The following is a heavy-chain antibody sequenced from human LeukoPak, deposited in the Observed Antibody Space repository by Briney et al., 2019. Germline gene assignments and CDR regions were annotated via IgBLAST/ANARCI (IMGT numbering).Heavy chain of an antibody. CDR1: GGSISSTNW. D-gene: IGHD3-10*01. Sequence: PSETLSLTCAVSGGSISSTNWWSWVRQPPGKGLEWIGEIYRSGTTNYKPSLKSRVTISLDKSRNHFSLKLTSVTAADSAVYYCATGNYYYYMDVWGKGTTVTISS. CDR3: ATGNYYYYMDV. V-gene: IGHV4-4*02. CDR2: IYRSGTT. J-gene: IGHJ6*03.